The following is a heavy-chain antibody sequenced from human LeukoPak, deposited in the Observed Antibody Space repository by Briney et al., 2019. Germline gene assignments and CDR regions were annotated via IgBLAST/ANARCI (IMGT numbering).Heavy chain of an antibody. V-gene: IGHV1-8*01. J-gene: IGHJ6*03. CDR2: MNPNSGNT. CDR3: ARALRSRIAAAGNYYYYYYMDV. CDR1: GYTFTSYD. Sequence: ASVKVSCKASGYTFTSYDINWVRQATGQGLEWMGWMNPNSGNTGYAQKFQGRVTMTRNTSISTAYMELSSLRSEDTAVYYCARALRSRIAAAGNYYYYYYMDVWGKGTTVTVSS. D-gene: IGHD6-13*01.